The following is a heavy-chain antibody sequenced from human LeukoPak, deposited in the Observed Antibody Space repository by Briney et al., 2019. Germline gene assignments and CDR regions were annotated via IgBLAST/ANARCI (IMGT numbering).Heavy chain of an antibody. CDR2: INPSGGNT. V-gene: IGHV1-46*04. CDR1: GYTFTNFY. D-gene: IGHD5-18*01. Sequence: ASVKVSCKASGYTFTNFYMHWVRQAPGQGLEWMALINPSGGNTRYAQKLQGRVTMTRDTSISTAYMELSRLRSDDTAVYYCARDYSYGRYYYYYMDVWGKGTTVTVSS. J-gene: IGHJ6*03. CDR3: ARDYSYGRYYYYYMDV.